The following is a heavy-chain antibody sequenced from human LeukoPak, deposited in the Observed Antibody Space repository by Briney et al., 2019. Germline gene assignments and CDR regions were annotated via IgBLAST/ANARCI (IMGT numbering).Heavy chain of an antibody. CDR1: GFTFNSQA. CDR2: ISGRGGDT. Sequence: GGSLRLSCAASGFTFNSQAMPWVRQAPGKGLEWVAGISGRGGDTKYADSAKDRFTISRDNSRSMLYLQLNNLRAEDSAVYYCASFPRSDLYLSIIDYWGQGTLVTVSS. CDR3: ASFPRSDLYLSIIDY. D-gene: IGHD2-8*01. J-gene: IGHJ4*02. V-gene: IGHV3-23*01.